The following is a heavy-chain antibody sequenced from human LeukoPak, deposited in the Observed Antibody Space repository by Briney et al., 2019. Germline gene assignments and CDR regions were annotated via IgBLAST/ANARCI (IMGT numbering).Heavy chain of an antibody. V-gene: IGHV1-18*01. J-gene: IGHJ4*02. CDR3: ARRRAYSSSWTSLDY. CDR1: GYTFTSYG. D-gene: IGHD6-13*01. Sequence: AASVKVSCKASGYTFTSYGISWVRQAPGQGLEWMGWISAYNGNTNYAQKLQGRVTMTTDTSTSTAYMELRSLRSDDTAVYYCARRRAYSSSWTSLDYWGQGTLVTVSS. CDR2: ISAYNGNT.